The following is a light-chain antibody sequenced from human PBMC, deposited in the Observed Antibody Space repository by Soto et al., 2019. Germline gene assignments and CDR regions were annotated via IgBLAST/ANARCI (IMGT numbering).Light chain of an antibody. CDR1: SSDVGGHDY. J-gene: IGLJ1*01. V-gene: IGLV2-14*01. CDR2: EVS. Sequence: QSALTQPASVSGSPGQSITISCNGTSSDVGGHDYVSWYQQHPGKAPKLTIFEVSNRPSGVSNRFSGSKSGNTASLTISGLQAEDEADYYCSSYTDSNSFDVFGSGTKATVL. CDR3: SSYTDSNSFDV.